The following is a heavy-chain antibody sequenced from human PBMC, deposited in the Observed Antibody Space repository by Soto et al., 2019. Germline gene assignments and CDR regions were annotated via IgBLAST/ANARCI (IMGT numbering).Heavy chain of an antibody. V-gene: IGHV1-69*12. CDR1: GGTFSSYA. CDR3: AGVAGSGWSHVFQP. Sequence: QVQLVQSGAEVKKPGSSVKVSCKASGGTFSSYAISWVRQAPGQGLEWMGGIIPIFGTANYAQKFQGRVTITADESTSTAYMGLSSLRAEDTAVYYCAGVAGSGWSHVFQPWGQGTLVTVSS. D-gene: IGHD6-19*01. J-gene: IGHJ1*01. CDR2: IIPIFGTA.